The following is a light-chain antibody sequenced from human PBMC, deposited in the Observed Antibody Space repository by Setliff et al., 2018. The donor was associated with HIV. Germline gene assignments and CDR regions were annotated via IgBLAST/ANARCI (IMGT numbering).Light chain of an antibody. CDR1: SSNIGAGYD. V-gene: IGLV1-40*01. CDR3: QSYDSSLSGYV. CDR2: ANT. J-gene: IGLJ1*01. Sequence: KRVIISCTGSSSNIGAGYDVHWYQQLPGTAPKLLIYANTNRPSGVPDRFSGSKSDTSASLAITGLQAEDETDYYCQSYDSSLSGYVFGTGTKVTVL.